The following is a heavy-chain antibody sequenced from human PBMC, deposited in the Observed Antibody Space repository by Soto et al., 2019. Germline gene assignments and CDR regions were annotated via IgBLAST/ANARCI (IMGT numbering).Heavy chain of an antibody. CDR1: GLTFDDYA. J-gene: IGHJ6*02. Sequence: EVQLVESGGDLVQPGRSLRLSSAASGLTFDDYAMHWVRQVPGKGLQWVSGLSWNGVTIGYAASVKGRFTISRANAKKSLYLQMHGRRPDDTALYYWAASRAYDSSDYSGFHSGRDVWGVGATGTVS. CDR2: LSWNGVTI. CDR3: AASRAYDSSDYSGFHSGRDV. V-gene: IGHV3-9*01. D-gene: IGHD3-22*01.